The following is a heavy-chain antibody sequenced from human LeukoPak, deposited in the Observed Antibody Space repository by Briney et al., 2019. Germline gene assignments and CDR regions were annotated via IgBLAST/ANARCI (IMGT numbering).Heavy chain of an antibody. CDR3: ARDTYYGSRSYYRYTFDS. Sequence: GGSLRLSCAASGFSVSKDYMSWVRQAPGKGLEWVSVIYGAGKTHYADSVKGRFNISRDNSKNTLYLQMNSLRAEDTAVYYCARDTYYGSRSYYRYTFDSWGQGTMVTVSS. CDR2: IYGAGKT. V-gene: IGHV3-53*01. D-gene: IGHD3-10*01. CDR1: GFSVSKDY. J-gene: IGHJ4*02.